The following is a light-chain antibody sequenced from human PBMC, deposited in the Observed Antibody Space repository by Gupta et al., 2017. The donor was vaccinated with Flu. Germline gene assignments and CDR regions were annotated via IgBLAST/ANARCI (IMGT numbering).Light chain of an antibody. V-gene: IGLV1-40*01. CDR3: QSYDSSLSGYV. Sequence: QSVLPQPPSVSGAPGPMVTISCTGSSSNIGAGYDIHWFQHVTGTAPQLLIYGNNNRPSGVPDRFSGSKSGTSASLAITGLQAEDEADYYCQSYDSSLSGYVFGTGTKVTVL. CDR2: GNN. CDR1: SSNIGAGYD. J-gene: IGLJ1*01.